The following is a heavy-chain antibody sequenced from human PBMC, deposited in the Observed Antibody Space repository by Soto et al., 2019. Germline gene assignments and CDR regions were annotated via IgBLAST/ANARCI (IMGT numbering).Heavy chain of an antibody. CDR3: ARGGSSSSWYFYYYYCMDV. CDR2: INHSGST. D-gene: IGHD6-13*01. CDR1: GGSFSGYY. Sequence: QVQLQQWGAGLLKPSETLSLTCAVYGGSFSGYYWSWIRQPPGKGLEWIGAINHSGSTNYNPSLMSRVTISVDTSKIQFPLKLSSVTAADTAVYYCARGGSSSSWYFYYYYCMDVCVKGTTVTVSS. V-gene: IGHV4-34*01. J-gene: IGHJ6*03.